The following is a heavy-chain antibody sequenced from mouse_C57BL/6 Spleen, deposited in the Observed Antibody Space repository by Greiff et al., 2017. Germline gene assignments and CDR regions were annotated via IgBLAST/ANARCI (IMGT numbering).Heavy chain of an antibody. V-gene: IGHV1-53*01. CDR1: GYTFTSYW. J-gene: IGHJ4*01. Sequence: QVQLKQSGTELVKPGASVKLSCKASGYTFTSYWMHWVKQRPGQGLEWIGNINPSNGGTNYNEKFKSKATLTVDKSSSTAYMQLRSLTSEDSAVYYCARVYGSFYAMDYWGQGTSVTVSS. CDR3: ARVYGSFYAMDY. CDR2: INPSNGGT. D-gene: IGHD1-1*01.